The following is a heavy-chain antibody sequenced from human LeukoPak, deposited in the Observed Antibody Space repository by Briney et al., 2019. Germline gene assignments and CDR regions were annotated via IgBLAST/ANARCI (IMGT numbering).Heavy chain of an antibody. CDR3: ARGIRYYYGSGSPYYFDY. J-gene: IGHJ4*02. V-gene: IGHV4-31*03. D-gene: IGHD3-10*01. Sequence: QTLSLTCTVSGGSISSGGYYWSWIRQHPGKGLDWIGYIYFSGSTYYNPSLRSRVTISVDTSKNQFSLKLRSVTAAHTAVYYCARGIRYYYGSGSPYYFDYWGQGTLVTVSS. CDR1: GGSISSGGYY. CDR2: IYFSGST.